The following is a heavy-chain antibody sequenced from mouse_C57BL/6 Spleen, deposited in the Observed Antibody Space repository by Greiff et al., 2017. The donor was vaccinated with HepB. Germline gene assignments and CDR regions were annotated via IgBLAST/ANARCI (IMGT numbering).Heavy chain of an antibody. CDR1: GYTFTSYW. D-gene: IGHD2-1*01. V-gene: IGHV1-50*01. CDR3: ARGPYGNYWYFDV. Sequence: QVQLQQPGAELVKPGASVKLSCKASGYTFTSYWMQWVKQRPGQGLEWIGEIDPSDSYTNYNQKFKGKATLTVDTSSSTAYMQLSSLTSEDSAVYNCARGPYGNYWYFDVWGTGTTVTVSS. J-gene: IGHJ1*03. CDR2: IDPSDSYT.